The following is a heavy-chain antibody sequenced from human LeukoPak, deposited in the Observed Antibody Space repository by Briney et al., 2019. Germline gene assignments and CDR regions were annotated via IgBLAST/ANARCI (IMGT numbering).Heavy chain of an antibody. V-gene: IGHV3-30*18. D-gene: IGHD5-12*01. CDR2: VSHDGSKK. J-gene: IGHJ4*02. CDR3: AKDVKFSWPFYFDY. CDR1: GFTFSSYG. Sequence: PGKSLRLSCAASGFTFSSYGMHWVRQAPGKGLEWLAFVSHDGSKKYYSDSVKGRFTISRDNSKNTLFLQMNSLRAEDTAVYSCAKDVKFSWPFYFDYWGQGILVTVSS.